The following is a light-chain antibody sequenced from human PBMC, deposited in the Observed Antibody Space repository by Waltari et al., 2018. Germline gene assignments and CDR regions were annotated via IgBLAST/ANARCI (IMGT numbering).Light chain of an antibody. CDR1: ENVNNY. Sequence: GDRVTITCRASENVNNYLNWYQQKPGKAPKLLIYKASTLQSGVPSRFSGSGSGTDYTFTISSLQSEDVATYYCQHNYGTPPWTFGQGTKVEIK. V-gene: IGKV1-39*01. CDR3: QHNYGTPPWT. CDR2: KAS. J-gene: IGKJ1*01.